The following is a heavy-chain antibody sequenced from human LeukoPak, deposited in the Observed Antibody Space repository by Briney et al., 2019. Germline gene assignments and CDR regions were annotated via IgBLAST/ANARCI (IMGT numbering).Heavy chain of an antibody. CDR2: IRQDGGET. CDR1: GFPFSSYA. V-gene: IGHV3-7*01. Sequence: GGSLRLSCAASGFPFSSYAMTWVRLSPGKGLEWVANIRQDGGETYYVDSVRGRFIVSRDNAKNSVFLQMNSLRAEDTAVYYCARDFAAAVGWGQGTLVTVSS. D-gene: IGHD6-13*01. J-gene: IGHJ4*02. CDR3: ARDFAAAVG.